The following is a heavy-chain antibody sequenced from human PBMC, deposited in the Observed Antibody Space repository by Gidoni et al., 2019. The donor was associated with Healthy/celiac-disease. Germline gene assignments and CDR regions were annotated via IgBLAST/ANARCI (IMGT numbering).Heavy chain of an antibody. CDR1: GFTFSSYG. CDR3: AKGRDYGFDP. D-gene: IGHD4-17*01. CDR2: ISYDGSNK. V-gene: IGHV3-30*18. J-gene: IGHJ5*02. Sequence: QVQLVESGGGVVQPGRSLRLSCAASGFTFSSYGMDWVRQAQGKGLEWVAVISYDGSNKYYADSVKGRVTISRDNSKNTLYLKMNSLRAEDTAVYYCAKGRDYGFDPWGQGTLVTVSS.